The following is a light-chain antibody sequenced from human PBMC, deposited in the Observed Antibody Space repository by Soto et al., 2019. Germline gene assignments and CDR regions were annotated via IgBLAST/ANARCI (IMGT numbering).Light chain of an antibody. J-gene: IGKJ1*01. Sequence: DMQMTQSPSTLSASVGDRVTISCWASQSISTWLDWYQKKQGKAPKVLIYAASTLQSGVPSRLRGSGYGTDLTITISCLQYEDFATYYCQQYYSYTQTFGHGTKVDIK. V-gene: IGKV1-5*01. CDR2: AAS. CDR1: QSISTW. CDR3: QQYYSYTQT.